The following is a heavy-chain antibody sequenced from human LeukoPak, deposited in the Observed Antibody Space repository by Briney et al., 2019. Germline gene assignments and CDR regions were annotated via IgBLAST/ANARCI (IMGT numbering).Heavy chain of an antibody. Sequence: GGSLRLSCVASGFAVGSNYISWVRQAPGKGLEWVSLIYSGGAIRYADSVKGRFTISRDNAKNSLYLQMNSLRAEDTAVYYCARAFPGKAFDYWGQGTLVTVSS. CDR3: ARAFPGKAFDY. D-gene: IGHD2/OR15-2a*01. CDR2: IYSGGAI. CDR1: GFAVGSNY. V-gene: IGHV3-53*01. J-gene: IGHJ4*02.